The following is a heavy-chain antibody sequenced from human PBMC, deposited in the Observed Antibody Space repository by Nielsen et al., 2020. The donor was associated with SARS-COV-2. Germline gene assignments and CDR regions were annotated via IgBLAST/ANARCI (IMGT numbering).Heavy chain of an antibody. CDR2: TQNKAKSDIT. V-gene: IGHV3-72*01. CDR3: ARDTATALDY. CDR1: GFTFSDHY. Sequence: GESLKISCAASGFTFSDHYMDWVRQAPGKGLEWISRTQNKAKSDITHYAASVKGRFTVSRDDSKSSLYLQMNSLKTEYTAVYYCARDTATALDYWGQGTLVTVSS. D-gene: IGHD4-11*01. J-gene: IGHJ4*02.